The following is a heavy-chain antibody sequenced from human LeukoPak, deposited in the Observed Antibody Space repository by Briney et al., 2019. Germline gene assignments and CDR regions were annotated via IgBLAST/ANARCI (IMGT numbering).Heavy chain of an antibody. CDR2: ISGSGGST. V-gene: IGHV3-23*01. CDR3: AKDERTYDFWSGYYEDYYFDY. D-gene: IGHD3-3*01. CDR1: GFTFSSYA. J-gene: IGHJ4*02. Sequence: GGSLRLSCAASGFTFSSYAMSWVRQAPGKGLEWVSAISGSGGSTYYADSVKGRFTISRDNSKNTLYLQMNSLRAEDTAVYYCAKDERTYDFWSGYYEDYYFDYWGQGTLVTVSS.